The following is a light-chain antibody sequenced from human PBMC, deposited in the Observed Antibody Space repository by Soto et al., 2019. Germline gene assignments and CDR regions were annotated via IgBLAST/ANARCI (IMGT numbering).Light chain of an antibody. J-gene: IGKJ5*01. V-gene: IGKV3D-20*02. CDR1: QSVSSSY. CDR3: QHRMNCPLT. Sequence: EIVLTQNQGTMSLYPGERDIVSCRVSQSVSSSYLAWYQQKPGQAPRLLIYGASSRATGIPDRFSGSGSGTDFTLAISSLDPEDFAVYYCQHRMNCPLTFAQGTRLEIK. CDR2: GAS.